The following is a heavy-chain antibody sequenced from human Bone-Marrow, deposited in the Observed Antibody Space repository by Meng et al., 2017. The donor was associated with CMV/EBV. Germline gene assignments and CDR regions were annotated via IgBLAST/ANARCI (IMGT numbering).Heavy chain of an antibody. D-gene: IGHD3-10*01. CDR2: IYYSGST. J-gene: IGHJ6*01. CDR1: GCTFSSHS. Sequence: GSLRLSCTASGCTFSSHSMNWIRQPPGKGLEWIGSIYYSGSTYYNPSLKSRITISVDTSKNQFSLKLISVTAADTAVYYCVRVQYYGTGSLGMDVWGQGTTVTVSS. V-gene: IGHV4-39*07. CDR3: VRVQYYGTGSLGMDV.